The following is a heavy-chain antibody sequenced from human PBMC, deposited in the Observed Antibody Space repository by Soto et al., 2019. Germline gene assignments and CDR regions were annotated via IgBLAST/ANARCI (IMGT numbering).Heavy chain of an antibody. CDR3: AKDFLGCADY. V-gene: IGHV3-30*18. Sequence: QVQLVESGGGVVQPGRSLRLSCAASGFTFSSYGMHWVRQAPGKGLEWVAVISYDGSNKYYADSVKGRFNISRDNSKNTLYLQMNSLRAEDTAVYYCAKDFLGCADYWGQGTLVTVSS. CDR2: ISYDGSNK. CDR1: GFTFSSYG. J-gene: IGHJ4*02.